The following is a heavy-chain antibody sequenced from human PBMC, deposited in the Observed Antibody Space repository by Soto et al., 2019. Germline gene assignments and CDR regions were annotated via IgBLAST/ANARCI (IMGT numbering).Heavy chain of an antibody. Sequence: GASVKVSCKASGYTFTSYCMHWVQQAPGQGLEWMGIINPSGGSTSYAQKFQGRVTMTRDTSTSTVYMELSSLRSEDTAVYYCARDPHDYGDRDWYFDLWGRGTLVTVSS. CDR3: ARDPHDYGDRDWYFDL. CDR1: GYTFTSYC. J-gene: IGHJ2*01. D-gene: IGHD4-17*01. V-gene: IGHV1-46*01. CDR2: INPSGGST.